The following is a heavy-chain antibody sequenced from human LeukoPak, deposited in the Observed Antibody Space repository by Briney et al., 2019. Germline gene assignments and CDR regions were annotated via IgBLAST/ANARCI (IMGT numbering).Heavy chain of an antibody. CDR1: GYTFSSYA. Sequence: GGTLRLSCAASGYTFSSYAMSWVRRAPGKGLEWVSAISGSGGSTYYADSVKGRFTISRDNSKNTLYLQMNSLRAEDTAVYYCAKTNTVTTTGEYFQHWGQGTLVTVSS. D-gene: IGHD4-17*01. J-gene: IGHJ1*01. CDR2: ISGSGGST. CDR3: AKTNTVTTTGEYFQH. V-gene: IGHV3-23*01.